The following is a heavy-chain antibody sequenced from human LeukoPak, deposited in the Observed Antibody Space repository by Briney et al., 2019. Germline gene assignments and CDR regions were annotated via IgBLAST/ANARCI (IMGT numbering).Heavy chain of an antibody. CDR2: INGDGSTS. J-gene: IGHJ4*02. D-gene: IGHD3-10*01. V-gene: IGHV3-74*01. Sequence: QPGGSPRLSCAASGFTFSKYWVHWVRQAPGKGLVWVSRINGDGSTSVYADSVKGRFTISRDNAKNTVYLQMNSLRAEDTAVYYCARGTFGDYWGQGTLVTVSS. CDR1: GFTFSKYW. CDR3: ARGTFGDY.